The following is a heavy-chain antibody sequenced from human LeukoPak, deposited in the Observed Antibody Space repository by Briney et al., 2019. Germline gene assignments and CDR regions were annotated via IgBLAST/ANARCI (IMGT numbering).Heavy chain of an antibody. CDR2: IRQDGSDK. D-gene: IGHD4/OR15-4a*01. V-gene: IGHV3-7*01. CDR1: GFTFGDYW. CDR3: ARFSRVQSSF. J-gene: IGHJ4*02. Sequence: PGGSLRLSCAASGFTFGDYWMSWVRQAPGKGLEWVANIRQDGSDKQYVNSIKGRFTISRDNAKNTLYLQMDSLRVEDTAIYYCARFSRVQSSFWGQGTLVTVSS.